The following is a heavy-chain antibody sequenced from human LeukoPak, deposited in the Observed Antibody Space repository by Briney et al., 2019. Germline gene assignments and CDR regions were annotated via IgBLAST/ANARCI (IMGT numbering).Heavy chain of an antibody. D-gene: IGHD4-17*01. Sequence: TLSLTCSVSGGSISSDVYYWTWIRQPAGKALEYLGHVQTGVATYYNPSLKSRVMMSLDTSKNQFSLTLTSMTAADTAMYYCASERNVPVTTGGYYIDHWGQGTRVIVSS. J-gene: IGHJ4*02. CDR1: GGSISSDVYY. CDR2: VQTGVAT. CDR3: ASERNVPVTTGGYYIDH. V-gene: IGHV4-61*09.